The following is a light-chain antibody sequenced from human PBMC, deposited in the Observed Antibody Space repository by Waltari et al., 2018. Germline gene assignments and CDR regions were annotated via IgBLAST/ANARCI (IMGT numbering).Light chain of an antibody. CDR3: CSYAVSSTLV. V-gene: IGLV2-23*02. CDR1: SSDIGNDNL. J-gene: IGLJ2*01. CDR2: DVT. Sequence: QSPLTQPASVSASPGQSITISCTRTSSDIGNDNLVTWYQQHSGKVPKLIIYDVTQRPSGVSDRFSGSKSGNTASLTISGLQEDDEADYYCCSYAVSSTLVFGGGTKVTVL.